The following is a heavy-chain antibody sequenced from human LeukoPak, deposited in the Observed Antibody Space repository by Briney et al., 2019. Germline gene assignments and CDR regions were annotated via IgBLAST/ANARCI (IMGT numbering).Heavy chain of an antibody. CDR1: GGTFSSYA. CDR3: ATTRYYYYYMDV. D-gene: IGHD1/OR15-1a*01. V-gene: IGHV1-69*06. Sequence: GSSVKVSCKASGGTFSSYAISWVRQAPGQGLEWMGGIIPIFGTTNYAQKFQDRVTITADKSTSTAYMELSSLRSEDTAVYYCATTRYYYYYMDVWGKGTTVTVSS. J-gene: IGHJ6*03. CDR2: IIPIFGTT.